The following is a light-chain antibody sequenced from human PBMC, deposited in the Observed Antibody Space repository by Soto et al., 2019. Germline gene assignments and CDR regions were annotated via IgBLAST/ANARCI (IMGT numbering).Light chain of an antibody. CDR1: RGLLHSTGKNY. CDR3: MQALQSPRT. Sequence: DILMTQSPISLPVTPGEPAYVSCWSSRGLLHSTGKNYLDWFLQKPGQSPKLLISLGSNRASGVPDRFSGSGSGTNFTLRISRVEAEDVGVYYCMQALQSPRTFGRGTKVEIK. J-gene: IGKJ1*01. CDR2: LGS. V-gene: IGKV2-28*01.